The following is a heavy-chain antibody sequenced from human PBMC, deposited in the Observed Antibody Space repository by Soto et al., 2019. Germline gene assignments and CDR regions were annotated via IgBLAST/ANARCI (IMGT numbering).Heavy chain of an antibody. Sequence: SETLSLTCAVYGGSFSGYYWSWIRQPPGKGLEWIGEINHSGSTNYNPSLKSRVTISVDTSKNQFSLKLSSVTAADTAVYYCASVNTVKTYYYYYYMDVWGKGTTVTVSS. D-gene: IGHD4-4*01. V-gene: IGHV4-34*01. J-gene: IGHJ6*03. CDR2: INHSGST. CDR3: ASVNTVKTYYYYYYMDV. CDR1: GGSFSGYY.